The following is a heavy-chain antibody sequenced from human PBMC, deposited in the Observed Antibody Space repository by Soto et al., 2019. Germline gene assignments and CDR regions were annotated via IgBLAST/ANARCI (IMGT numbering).Heavy chain of an antibody. CDR3: ARDLNWNFAFDI. D-gene: IGHD1-7*01. V-gene: IGHV3-48*01. J-gene: IGHJ3*02. CDR1: GFTFSSYS. Sequence: GSLRLSCAASGFTFSSYSMNWVRQAPGKGLEWVSYISSSSSTIYYADSVKGRFTISRDNAKNSLYLQMNSLRAEDTAVYYCARDLNWNFAFDIWGQGTMVTVSS. CDR2: ISSSSSTI.